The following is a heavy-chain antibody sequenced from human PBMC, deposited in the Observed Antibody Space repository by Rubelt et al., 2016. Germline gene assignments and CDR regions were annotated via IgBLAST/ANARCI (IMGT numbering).Heavy chain of an antibody. CDR1: GYTFTGYY. CDR2: INPNSGGT. D-gene: IGHD3-22*01. J-gene: IGHJ4*02. V-gene: IGHV1-2*02. Sequence: QVQLVQSGAEVKKPGASVKVSCKASGYTFTGYYMHWVRQAPGQGLEWMGWINPNSGGTNYAQKFQGGVTRTRETSISTAYMELSRLRSDDTAVYYCARDDSPYYYDSSGYYDYWGQGTLVTVSS. CDR3: ARDDSPYYYDSSGYYDY.